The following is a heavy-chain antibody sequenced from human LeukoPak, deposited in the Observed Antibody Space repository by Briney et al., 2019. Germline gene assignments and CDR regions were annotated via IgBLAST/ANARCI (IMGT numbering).Heavy chain of an antibody. CDR1: GFSFSSYN. D-gene: IGHD5-18*01. V-gene: IGHV3-21*04. CDR3: ARSQVDTAMDLVDY. J-gene: IGHJ4*02. CDR2: ITSSSTYT. Sequence: GGSLRLSCAASGFSFSSYNMNWVRQTPGKGLEWVSSITSSSTYTFYADSVKGRFTISRDNAKNSLYLQMNSLRAEDTALYYCARSQVDTAMDLVDYWGQGTLVTVSS.